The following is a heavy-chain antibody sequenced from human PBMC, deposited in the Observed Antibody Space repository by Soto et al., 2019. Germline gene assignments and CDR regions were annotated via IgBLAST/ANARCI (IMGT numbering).Heavy chain of an antibody. CDR1: GYTFTSYA. Sequence: GASVKVSCKASGYTFTSYAMHWVRQAPGQRLEWMGWINAGNGNTKYSQKFQGRVTITRDTSASTAYMELSSLRSEDTAVYYCARARQWLLSFDYWGQGTLVTVSS. CDR3: ARARQWLLSFDY. J-gene: IGHJ4*02. CDR2: INAGNGNT. V-gene: IGHV1-3*01. D-gene: IGHD6-19*01.